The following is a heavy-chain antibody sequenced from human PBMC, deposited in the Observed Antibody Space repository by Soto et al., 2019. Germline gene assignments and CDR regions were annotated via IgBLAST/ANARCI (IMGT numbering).Heavy chain of an antibody. CDR2: ISGSGGST. V-gene: IGHV3-23*01. Sequence: GGSLRLSCAASGFTFSSYAMSWVRQAPGKGLEWVSAISGSGGSTYYADSVKGRFTISRDNSKNTLYLQMNSLRAEDTAVYYCAKVAGYSGYDLTYYFDYWGQGTLVTVSS. CDR1: GFTFSSYA. J-gene: IGHJ4*02. CDR3: AKVAGYSGYDLTYYFDY. D-gene: IGHD5-12*01.